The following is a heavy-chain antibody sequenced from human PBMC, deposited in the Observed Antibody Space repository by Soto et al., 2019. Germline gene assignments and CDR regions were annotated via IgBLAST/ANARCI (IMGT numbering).Heavy chain of an antibody. Sequence: EMKLVESGGGTVQPGRSLRLSCAASGFTFEDYVVHWVRKATGKGLEWVSGISWNSDTIDYVDSVKGRFTISRDNAKNPLYFQMNSLRPEDTAFYYCTKYVEWGGIHLNNAFDLWGQCSIVSVS. CDR2: ISWNSDTI. CDR3: TKYVEWGGIHLNNAFDL. V-gene: IGHV3-9*01. D-gene: IGHD1-26*01. CDR1: GFTFEDYV. J-gene: IGHJ3*01.